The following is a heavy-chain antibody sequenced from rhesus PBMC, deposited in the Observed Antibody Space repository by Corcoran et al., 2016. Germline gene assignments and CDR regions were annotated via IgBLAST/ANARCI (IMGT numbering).Heavy chain of an antibody. D-gene: IGHD6-25*01. CDR3: TEGWSSGP. CDR2: GSGSGRNT. Sequence: QLQLQESGPGLVKPSETLSLTCAGSGASISNNYWSWIRQPPGKGLEWIGRGSGSGRNTDYTPSLKSRVTLSTDTSKNHISLNLPSVTAADTAVYYCTEGWSSGPWGQGVLVTVSS. J-gene: IGHJ4*01. CDR1: GASISNNY. V-gene: IGHV4-173*01.